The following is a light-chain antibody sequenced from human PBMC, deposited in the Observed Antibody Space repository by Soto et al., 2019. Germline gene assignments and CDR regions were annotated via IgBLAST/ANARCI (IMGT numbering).Light chain of an antibody. Sequence: EIVLTQSPTTLSLSPGERATLSCRASQSVNSYLAWYQQKPGQAPRILIYDVSNRATGIPDRFSGSGSRTDFTLTISSLEPEEFSVYYCQQRCKARCTFGPGTKVDI. CDR3: QQRCKARCT. CDR1: QSVNSY. CDR2: DVS. J-gene: IGKJ3*01. V-gene: IGKV3-11*01.